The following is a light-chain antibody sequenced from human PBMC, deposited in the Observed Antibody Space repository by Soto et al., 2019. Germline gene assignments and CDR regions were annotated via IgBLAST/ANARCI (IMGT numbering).Light chain of an antibody. CDR2: LNSDGSH. J-gene: IGLJ1*01. Sequence: QPVLTQSPSASASLGASVKLTCTLSSGHSSYAISWHQQQPETGPRYLMKLNSDGSHSKGDGIPDRFSGSSSGAERYLTISSLQSEDEADYYCQTWGTGIHYVFGTGTKVTVL. V-gene: IGLV4-69*01. CDR3: QTWGTGIHYV. CDR1: SGHSSYA.